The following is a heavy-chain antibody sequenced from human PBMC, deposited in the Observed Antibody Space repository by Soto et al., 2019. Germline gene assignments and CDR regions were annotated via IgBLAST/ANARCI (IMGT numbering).Heavy chain of an antibody. D-gene: IGHD2-2*01. J-gene: IGHJ4*01. CDR2: ISWHSGSI. CDR3: AKDNVGDQLRGFDY. V-gene: IGHV3-9*01. Sequence: SLRLSCAASGFNFDDYAMHWDRQARGNGLEWVSGISWHSGSIGYADSVKGRVDISRDNSKNSLYLQLKSLRAEDTALYYCAKDNVGDQLRGFDYWGHGTLVTVYS. CDR1: GFNFDDYA.